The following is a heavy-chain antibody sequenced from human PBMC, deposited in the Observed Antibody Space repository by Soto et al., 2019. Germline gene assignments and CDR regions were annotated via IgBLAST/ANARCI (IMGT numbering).Heavy chain of an antibody. CDR1: GGSISSGGYY. CDR2: IYYSGST. CDR3: ARGYGYITHYFDY. Sequence: SETLSLTCTVSGGSISSGGYYWSWIRQHPGKGLEWIGYIYYSGSTYYNPSLKSRVTISVDTSKNQFSLKLSSVTAADTAVYYCARGYGYITHYFDYWGQGTLVTVSS. D-gene: IGHD5-12*01. J-gene: IGHJ4*02. V-gene: IGHV4-31*03.